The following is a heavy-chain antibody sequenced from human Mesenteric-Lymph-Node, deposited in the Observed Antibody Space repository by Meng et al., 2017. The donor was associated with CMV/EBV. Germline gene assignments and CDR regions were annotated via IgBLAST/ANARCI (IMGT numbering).Heavy chain of an antibody. J-gene: IGHJ4*02. Sequence: GESLKISCAASGFTFSSYGMHWVRQAPGKGLEWVAVIWYDGSNKYYADSVKGRFTISRDNSKNTLYLQMNSLRAEDTAVYYCARVLGRRYCSSTSCHPLGYWGQGTLVTVSS. V-gene: IGHV3-33*01. CDR1: GFTFSSYG. CDR2: IWYDGSNK. D-gene: IGHD2-2*01. CDR3: ARVLGRRYCSSTSCHPLGY.